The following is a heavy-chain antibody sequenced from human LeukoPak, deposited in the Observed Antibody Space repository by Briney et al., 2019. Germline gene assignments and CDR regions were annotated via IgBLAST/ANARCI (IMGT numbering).Heavy chain of an antibody. CDR2: MRYDGMNE. D-gene: IGHD3-10*01. CDR1: GFTFSNYG. V-gene: IGHV3-30*02. Sequence: GGSLRLSCAASGFTFSNYGMHWVRQAPGKGLEWVAFMRYDGMNEYYADSVKGRFTISRDNSKNTLYLQMNSLRPEDTAAYFCAKARSGVSWAFDIWGQGTMVTVS. J-gene: IGHJ3*02. CDR3: AKARSGVSWAFDI.